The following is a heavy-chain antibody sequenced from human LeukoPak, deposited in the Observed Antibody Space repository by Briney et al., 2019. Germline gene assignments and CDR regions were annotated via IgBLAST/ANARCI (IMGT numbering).Heavy chain of an antibody. J-gene: IGHJ4*02. V-gene: IGHV3-48*01. CDR1: GFTFSSYS. CDR2: ISSSSSTI. D-gene: IGHD5-12*01. Sequence: GGSLRLSCAASGFTFSSYSMNWVRQAPGKGLEWVSYISSSSSTIYYADSVKGRFTISRDNAKNSLYLQMNSLRAEDTAVYYCARDILVATIYGGGFDYWGQGTLVTVSS. CDR3: ARDILVATIYGGGFDY.